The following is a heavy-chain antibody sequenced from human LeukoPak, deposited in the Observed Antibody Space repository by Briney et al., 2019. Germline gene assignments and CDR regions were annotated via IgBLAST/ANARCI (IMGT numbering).Heavy chain of an antibody. J-gene: IGHJ5*02. Sequence: PSETLSLTCTGSGGSIGSSSYNWGWIRQPPGKGLEWIGSFDNSGSTYYNPSLKSRVTISVDTSKDQFSLKLTSVTAADTAVYYCARPPGIAAAWFDPWGQGTLVTVSS. CDR3: ARPPGIAAAWFDP. CDR2: FDNSGST. D-gene: IGHD6-13*01. CDR1: GGSIGSSSYN. V-gene: IGHV4-39*01.